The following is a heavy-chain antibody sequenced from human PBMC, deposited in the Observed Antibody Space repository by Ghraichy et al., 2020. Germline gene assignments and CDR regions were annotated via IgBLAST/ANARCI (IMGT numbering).Heavy chain of an antibody. Sequence: SETLSLTCAVSGGSISSSNWWSWVRQPPGKGLEWIGEIYHSGSTNYNPSLKSRVTISVDKSKNQFSLKLSSVTAADTAVYYCARAPISVVRIYGMDVWGQGTTVTVS. CDR1: GGSISSSNW. CDR2: IYHSGST. V-gene: IGHV4-4*02. CDR3: ARAPISVVRIYGMDV. D-gene: IGHD3-10*01. J-gene: IGHJ6*02.